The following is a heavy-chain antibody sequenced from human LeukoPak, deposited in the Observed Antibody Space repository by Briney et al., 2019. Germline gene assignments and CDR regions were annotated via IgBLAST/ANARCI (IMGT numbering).Heavy chain of an antibody. Sequence: SETLSLTCTVSSGSISGGAYFWGWIRQPPGKGLEWIGSIYYSGSTYYNPSLESRVTISVDTSKNQFSLKLNSVTAADTAVYYCAKDRVYNYGGGTNFDYWGQGTLVTVSS. J-gene: IGHJ4*02. D-gene: IGHD5-24*01. CDR1: SGSISGGAYF. CDR3: AKDRVYNYGGGTNFDY. V-gene: IGHV4-39*02. CDR2: IYYSGST.